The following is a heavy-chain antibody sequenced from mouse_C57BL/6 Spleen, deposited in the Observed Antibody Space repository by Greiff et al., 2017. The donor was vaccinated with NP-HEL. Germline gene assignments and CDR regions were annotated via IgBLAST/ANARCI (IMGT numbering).Heavy chain of an antibody. CDR1: GFTFSDYG. J-gene: IGHJ4*01. CDR2: ISSGSSTI. CDR3: ARRVYAMDY. Sequence: EVKLMESGGGLVKPGGSLKLSCAASGFTFSDYGMHWVRQAPEKGLEWVAYISSGSSTIYYADTVKGRFTISRDNAKNNLFLQMTSLRSEDTAMYYCARRVYAMDYWGQGTSVTVSS. V-gene: IGHV5-17*01.